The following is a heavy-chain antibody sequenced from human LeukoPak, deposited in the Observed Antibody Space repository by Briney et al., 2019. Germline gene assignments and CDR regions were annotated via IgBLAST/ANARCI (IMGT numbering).Heavy chain of an antibody. Sequence: GGSLRLSCAASGFTFRTYAMNWVRQAPGKGLEWVAVISDDGSNKYYAESVKGQFTISRDNSKNTLYLQMNSLRAEDTAVYYCAELGITMIGGVWGKGTTVTISS. CDR1: GFTFRTYA. D-gene: IGHD3-10*02. J-gene: IGHJ6*04. CDR2: ISDDGSNK. CDR3: AELGITMIGGV. V-gene: IGHV3-30*04.